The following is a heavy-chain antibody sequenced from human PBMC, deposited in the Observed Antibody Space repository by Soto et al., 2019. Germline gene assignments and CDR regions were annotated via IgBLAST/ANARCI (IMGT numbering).Heavy chain of an antibody. Sequence: GGSPRLSCAASGFTFCSYSMNWVRQAPGKGLEWVSYISSSSSTIYYADSVKGRFTISRDNAKNSLYLQMNSLRDEDTAVYYCARDRIVGATAHDYWGQGTLVTVSS. D-gene: IGHD1-26*01. V-gene: IGHV3-48*02. CDR3: ARDRIVGATAHDY. J-gene: IGHJ4*02. CDR1: GFTFCSYS. CDR2: ISSSSSTI.